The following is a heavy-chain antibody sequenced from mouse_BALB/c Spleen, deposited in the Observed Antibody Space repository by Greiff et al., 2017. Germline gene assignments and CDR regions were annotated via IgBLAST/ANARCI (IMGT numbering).Heavy chain of an antibody. Sequence: VQVVESGPGLVAPSQSLSITCTVSGFSLTSYGVHWVRQPPGTGLEWLGVIWAGGSTNYNSALMSRLSISKDNSKSQVFLKMNSLQTDDTAMYYCARGDYYGSSYFDYWGQGTTLTVSS. CDR2: IWAGGST. J-gene: IGHJ2*01. CDR3: ARGDYYGSSYFDY. D-gene: IGHD1-1*01. V-gene: IGHV2-9*02. CDR1: GFSLTSYG.